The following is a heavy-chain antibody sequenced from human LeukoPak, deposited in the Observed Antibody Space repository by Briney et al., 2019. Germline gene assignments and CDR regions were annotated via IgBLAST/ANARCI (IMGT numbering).Heavy chain of an antibody. CDR2: IRSRAYGGTT. V-gene: IGHV3-49*03. J-gene: IGHJ4*02. D-gene: IGHD6-13*01. Sequence: GSLRLSCTASGFTFGDYSMSWFRQAPGKGLEWVGFIRSRAYGGTTEYAASVKGRFTISRDDSKSIAYLQMNSLKTEDTAVYYCTRWGIAAANFDYWGQGTLVTVSS. CDR1: GFTFGDYS. CDR3: TRWGIAAANFDY.